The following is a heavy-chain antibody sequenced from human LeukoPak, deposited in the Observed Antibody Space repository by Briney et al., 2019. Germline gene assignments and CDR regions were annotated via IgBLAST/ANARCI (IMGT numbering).Heavy chain of an antibody. Sequence: GASLRLSCAASGFTFSSYAMSWVRQAPGKGLEWVSSISSSSGYIYYADSVKGRFTISRDNAKNSLYLQMNSLRAEDTAVYYCARDQQRAGQIDYWGQGTLVTVSS. V-gene: IGHV3-21*01. J-gene: IGHJ4*02. CDR1: GFTFSSYA. CDR3: ARDQQRAGQIDY. CDR2: ISSSSGYI. D-gene: IGHD6-13*01.